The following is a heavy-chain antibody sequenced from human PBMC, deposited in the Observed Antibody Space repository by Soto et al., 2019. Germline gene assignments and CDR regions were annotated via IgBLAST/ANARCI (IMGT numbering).Heavy chain of an antibody. CDR3: ARDSRPYSSSWYALNP. J-gene: IGHJ5*02. Sequence: QVQLVQSGAEVKKPGSSVKVSCKASGGTFSSYTISWVRQAPGQGLEWMGRIIPILGIANYAQKFQGRVTITADKSTSTAYMELSSLRSKDTAVYYCARDSRPYSSSWYALNPWGQGTLVTVSS. CDR1: GGTFSSYT. D-gene: IGHD6-13*01. V-gene: IGHV1-69*08. CDR2: IIPILGIA.